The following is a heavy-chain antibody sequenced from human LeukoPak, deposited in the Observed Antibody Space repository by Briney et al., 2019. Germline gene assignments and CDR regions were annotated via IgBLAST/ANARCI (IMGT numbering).Heavy chain of an antibody. D-gene: IGHD6-19*01. CDR2: INSDGSST. J-gene: IGHJ4*02. CDR1: GFTFRSYW. V-gene: IGHV3-74*01. CDR3: ARGPDSSGWYSGGVDY. Sequence: GGSLRLSCAASGFTFRSYWMHWVRQAPGKGLVWVSRINSDGSSTSYADSVKGRFTISRDNAKNTLYLQMNSLRAEDTAVYYCARGPDSSGWYSGGVDYWGQGTLVTVSS.